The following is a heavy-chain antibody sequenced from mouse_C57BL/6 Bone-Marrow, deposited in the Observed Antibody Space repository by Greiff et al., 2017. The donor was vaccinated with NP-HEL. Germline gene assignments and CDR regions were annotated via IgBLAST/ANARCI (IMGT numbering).Heavy chain of an antibody. Sequence: QVQLQQSGAELVRPGASVKLSCKASGYTFTSYWMHWVKQRPGQGLEWIGMIHPNSGSTNYNEKFKSKATLTVDKSSSTAYMQLSSLTSEDSAVYYCARERYYFDYWGQGTTLTVSS. CDR3: ARERYYFDY. J-gene: IGHJ2*01. CDR1: GYTFTSYW. CDR2: IHPNSGST. V-gene: IGHV1-64*01.